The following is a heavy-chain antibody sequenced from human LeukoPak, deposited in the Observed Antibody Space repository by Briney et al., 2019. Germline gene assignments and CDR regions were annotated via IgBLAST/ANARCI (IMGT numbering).Heavy chain of an antibody. J-gene: IGHJ6*02. CDR1: GFTFSSYA. D-gene: IGHD2/OR15-2a*01. CDR3: ARGSNIVPSVGPYYYYGMDV. Sequence: GGSLRLSCAASGFTFSSYAMHWVRQAPGKGLEWVAVISYDGSNKYYADSVKGRFTISRDNSKNTLYLQMNSLRAEDTAVYYCARGSNIVPSVGPYYYYGMDVWGQGTTVTVSS. V-gene: IGHV3-30-3*01. CDR2: ISYDGSNK.